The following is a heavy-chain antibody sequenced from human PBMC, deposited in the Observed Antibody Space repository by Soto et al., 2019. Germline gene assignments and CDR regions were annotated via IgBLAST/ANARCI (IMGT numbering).Heavy chain of an antibody. Sequence: QVQLVQSGAEVKNPGASVKVSCKASGYTFTRYGIGWARQAPGQGLEWMGRINTYNGNTNYAQNVQGRVTLTTDTSTSTAYMELRSLRSNDTAIYYCAMVDVYVTPSPQDVWGQGTTVIVFS. V-gene: IGHV1-18*01. J-gene: IGHJ6*02. D-gene: IGHD3-16*01. CDR1: GYTFTRYG. CDR3: AMVDVYVTPSPQDV. CDR2: INTYNGNT.